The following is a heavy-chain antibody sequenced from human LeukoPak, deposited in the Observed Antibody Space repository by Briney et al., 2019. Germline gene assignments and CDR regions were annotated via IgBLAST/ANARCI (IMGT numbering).Heavy chain of an antibody. J-gene: IGHJ4*02. Sequence: GRSLRLSCAASGFTFSSYSMNWVRQAPGKGLEWVSSISSSSSYIYYADSVKGRFTISRDNAKNSLYLQMNSLRAEDTAVYYCARADWDTAMIDYWGQGTLVTVSS. V-gene: IGHV3-21*01. CDR1: GFTFSSYS. D-gene: IGHD5-18*01. CDR2: ISSSSSYI. CDR3: ARADWDTAMIDY.